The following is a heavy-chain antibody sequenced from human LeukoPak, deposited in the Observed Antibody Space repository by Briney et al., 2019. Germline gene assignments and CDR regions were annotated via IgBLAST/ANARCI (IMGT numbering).Heavy chain of an antibody. CDR2: ISSSSRYI. D-gene: IGHD6-19*01. J-gene: IGHJ4*02. Sequence: PGGSLRLSCAASGFTFSSYTMNWVRQAPGKGLEWVSSISSSSRYIYYADSVKGRFTISRDNAKNSLYLQMNSLRAEDTAVYYCARVGYSSGPYRDYWGQGTLVTVSS. CDR1: GFTFSSYT. CDR3: ARVGYSSGPYRDY. V-gene: IGHV3-21*01.